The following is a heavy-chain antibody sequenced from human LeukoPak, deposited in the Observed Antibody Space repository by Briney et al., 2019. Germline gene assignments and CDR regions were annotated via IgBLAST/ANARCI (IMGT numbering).Heavy chain of an antibody. V-gene: IGHV1-2*02. CDR2: INPNSGGT. CDR3: ARGRDGDFRAEYFQH. Sequence: ASVKVSCKASGYTFTGYYMHWVRQAPGQGLEWMGWINPNSGGTNYAQKFQGRVTMTRDTSISTAYMELSRLRSDDTAVYYCARGRDGDFRAEYFQHWGQGTLVAVSS. CDR1: GYTFTGYY. D-gene: IGHD4-17*01. J-gene: IGHJ1*01.